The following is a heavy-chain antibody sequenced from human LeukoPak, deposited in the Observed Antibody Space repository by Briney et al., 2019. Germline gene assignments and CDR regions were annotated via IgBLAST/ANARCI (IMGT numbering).Heavy chain of an antibody. CDR1: GYTFTTSG. D-gene: IGHD3-10*01. V-gene: IGHV1-18*01. CDR3: ARHDATGFDPAY. J-gene: IGHJ4*02. CDR2: ISAYNGDT. Sequence: ASVKVSCKASGYTFTTSGIDCVRQAPGQGLEWMGWISAYNGDTNYAQKLRGRLTMTTDTSTSTAYMELRSLRSDDTAVYYCARHDATGFDPAYWGQGTLVTVSS.